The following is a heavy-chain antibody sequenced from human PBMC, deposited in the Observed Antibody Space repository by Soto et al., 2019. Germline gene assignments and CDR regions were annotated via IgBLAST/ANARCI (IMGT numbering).Heavy chain of an antibody. D-gene: IGHD4-4*01. Sequence: GESLKISCKGSGYSFTSYWISCVRQMPGKGLEWMGRIDPSDSYTNYSPSFQGHVTISADKSISTAYLQWSSLKASDTAMYYCARLTVRNYYYYGMDVWGQGTTVTVSS. J-gene: IGHJ6*02. CDR2: IDPSDSYT. CDR3: ARLTVRNYYYYGMDV. V-gene: IGHV5-10-1*01. CDR1: GYSFTSYW.